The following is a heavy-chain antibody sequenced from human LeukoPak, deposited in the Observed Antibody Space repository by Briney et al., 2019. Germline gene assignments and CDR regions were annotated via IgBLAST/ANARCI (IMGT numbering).Heavy chain of an antibody. CDR1: GFTFSSST. CDR3: ARSPPYRSSTSCYAGDY. CDR2: ISSSSIYI. V-gene: IGHV3-21*01. Sequence: GGSLRLSCVASGFTFSSSTMNWVRQAPGKGLEWVSSISSSSIYIYSADSMKGRFTISRDNDKNSLSLQMNSLRAEDTAVYYCARSPPYRSSTSCYAGDYWGQGTLVTVSS. D-gene: IGHD2-2*01. J-gene: IGHJ4*02.